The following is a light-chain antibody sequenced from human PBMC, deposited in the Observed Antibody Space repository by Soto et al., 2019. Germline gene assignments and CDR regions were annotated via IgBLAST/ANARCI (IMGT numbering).Light chain of an antibody. CDR2: LNYDGSH. J-gene: IGLJ2*01. CDR3: QTWGTGFEV. Sequence: QTVVTQSPSASASLGASVNLTCTLDGGHSSYSVAWHQQLPGKGPRYLMKLNYDGSHIKGDGIPDRFSGSSSGAERHLTISSLQSEDEADYYCQTWGTGFEVFAGGTKVTVL. CDR1: GGHSSYS. V-gene: IGLV4-69*02.